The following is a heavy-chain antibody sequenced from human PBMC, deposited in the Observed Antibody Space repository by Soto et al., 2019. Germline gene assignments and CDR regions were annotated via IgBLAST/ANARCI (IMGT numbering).Heavy chain of an antibody. CDR1: GFTFSSYW. Sequence: EVQLVESGGGLVQPGGSLRLSCAASGFTFSSYWMHWVRKAPGKGLVWVSRIKTDGTNTQYADSVKGRFTISRDNANNMLDLEMTSLRAEDTAVYYCARPRTSDWAYDIWGQGTMVIVSS. D-gene: IGHD3-9*01. CDR2: IKTDGTNT. CDR3: ARPRTSDWAYDI. V-gene: IGHV3-74*03. J-gene: IGHJ3*02.